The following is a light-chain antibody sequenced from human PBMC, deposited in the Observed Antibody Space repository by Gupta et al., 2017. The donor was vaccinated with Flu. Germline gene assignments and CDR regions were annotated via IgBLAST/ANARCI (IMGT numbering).Light chain of an antibody. Sequence: DVVMTQSPLSLPVTLGQPAAISCRSSQNLVYDDGDTYLNWFHQRPGQSPRRLIYNVSNRDSGVPEKFSGSGTGTAFTRKISRVAAEGVGIYYCMQWTHGPSTFGQGTKLEIK. J-gene: IGKJ2*02. CDR2: NVS. CDR1: QNLVYDDGDTY. V-gene: IGKV2-30*01. CDR3: MQWTHGPST.